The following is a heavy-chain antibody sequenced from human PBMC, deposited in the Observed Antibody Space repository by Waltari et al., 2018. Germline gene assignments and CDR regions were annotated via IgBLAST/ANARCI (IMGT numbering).Heavy chain of an antibody. V-gene: IGHV2-5*01. Sequence: QITLKESGPTLVKPTQTLTLTCTFSGFSLSTSGVGVGWIRQPPGKALEWLALIYWNDDKRYSPSLKSRLTITKDTSKNQVVLTMTNMDPVDTVTYYCAHRLDSGLEGAYFDYWGQGTLVTVSS. J-gene: IGHJ4*02. CDR3: AHRLDSGLEGAYFDY. CDR1: GFSLSTSGVG. CDR2: IYWNDDK. D-gene: IGHD1-1*01.